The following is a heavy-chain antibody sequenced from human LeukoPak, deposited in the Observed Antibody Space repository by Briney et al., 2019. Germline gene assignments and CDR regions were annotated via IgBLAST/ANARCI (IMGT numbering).Heavy chain of an antibody. CDR1: GFTFSSYS. V-gene: IGHV3-21*01. CDR2: ISSSSSYI. J-gene: IGHJ6*03. Sequence: PGGSLRLSCAASGFTFSSYSMNWVREAPGKGVEWVSYISSSSSYIYYADSVKGRFTISRDTAKNSLYLQMNSLRAEDTAVYYCARDNAAAGLLVYYYMDVWGKGTTVTVSS. CDR3: ARDNAAAGLLVYYYMDV. D-gene: IGHD6-13*01.